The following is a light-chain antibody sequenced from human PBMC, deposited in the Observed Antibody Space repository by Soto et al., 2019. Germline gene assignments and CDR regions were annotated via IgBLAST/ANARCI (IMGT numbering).Light chain of an antibody. CDR2: DAS. V-gene: IGKV3-11*01. J-gene: IGKJ4*01. CDR3: QQRGDRVT. Sequence: EIVLTQSPATLALSPGEGATLSCRASQSVRNYLAWYQQKPGRAPRLLIYDASNRATGIPARFSGSGSGTDFTLTISSLEPEDFAVYYCQQRGDRVTFGGGTKVDIK. CDR1: QSVRNY.